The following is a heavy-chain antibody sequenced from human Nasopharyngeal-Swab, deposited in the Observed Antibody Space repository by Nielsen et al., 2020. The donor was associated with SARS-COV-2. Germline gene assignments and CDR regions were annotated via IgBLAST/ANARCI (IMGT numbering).Heavy chain of an antibody. J-gene: IGHJ4*02. V-gene: IGHV4-59*08. CDR3: ARLSTTWYYFDY. Sequence: SETLSLTCTVSGDSISSYYWSWIRQPPGKGLEWIGYIYYSENTNYNPSLKSRVTISGDTSKNQFSLKLSSVTAADTVVYYCARLSTTWYYFDYWGQGTLVTVSS. CDR1: GDSISSYY. CDR2: IYYSENT. D-gene: IGHD3-3*02.